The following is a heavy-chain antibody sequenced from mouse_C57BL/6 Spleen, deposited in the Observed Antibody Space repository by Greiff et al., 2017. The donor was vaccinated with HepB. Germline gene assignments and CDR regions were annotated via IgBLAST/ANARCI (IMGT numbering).Heavy chain of an antibody. CDR3: AKSKLGYYFDY. CDR2: IYPGSGST. J-gene: IGHJ2*01. D-gene: IGHD4-1*01. CDR1: GYTFTSYW. Sequence: QVHVKQPGAELVKPGASVKMSCKASGYTFTSYWITWVKQRPGQGLEWIGDIYPGSGSTNYNEKFKSKATLTVDTSSSTAYMQLSSLTSEDSAVYYCAKSKLGYYFDYWGQGTTLTVSS. V-gene: IGHV1-55*01.